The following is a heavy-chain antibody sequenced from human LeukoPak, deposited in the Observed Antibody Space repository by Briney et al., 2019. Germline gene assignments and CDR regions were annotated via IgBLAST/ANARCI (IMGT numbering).Heavy chain of an antibody. J-gene: IGHJ4*02. V-gene: IGHV3-48*01. CDR1: GFTLSSYW. D-gene: IGHD3-22*01. CDR2: ISSSSSTI. CDR3: ARVSDYDNFDY. Sequence: GGSLRLSCAASGFTLSSYWMHWVRQAPGKGLEWVSYISSSSSTIYYADSVKGRFTISRDNAKNSLYLQMNSLRAEDTAVYYCARVSDYDNFDYWGQGTLVTVSS.